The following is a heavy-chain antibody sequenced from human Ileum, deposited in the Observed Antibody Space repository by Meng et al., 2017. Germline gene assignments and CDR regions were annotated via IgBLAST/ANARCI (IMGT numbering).Heavy chain of an antibody. CDR1: GYTLSSYS. J-gene: IGHJ3*02. D-gene: IGHD3-9*01. CDR2: ISACNGNT. V-gene: IGHV1-18*01. Sequence: ASVKVSCQASGYTLSSYSISWVRQAPGQGLEWMGWISACNGNTKYAQKVQGRATMTTETSTSTAYMELRSLRSDDTAVYYCARTSYHDILPGYPDAFDIWGQGTMVTVSS. CDR3: ARTSYHDILPGYPDAFDI.